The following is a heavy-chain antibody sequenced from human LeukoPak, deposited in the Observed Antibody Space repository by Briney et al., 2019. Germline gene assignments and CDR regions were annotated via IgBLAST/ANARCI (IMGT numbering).Heavy chain of an antibody. CDR3: ARVGSIAVRRYYMDV. CDR2: IYYSGST. CDR1: GGSISSYY. J-gene: IGHJ6*03. V-gene: IGHV4-59*01. Sequence: SETLSLTCTVSGGSISSYYWSWIRQPPGKGLEWIGYIYYSGSTNYNPSLKSRVTISVDTSKNQFSLKLSSVTAADTAVYYCARVGSIAVRRYYMDVWGKGTTVTVSS. D-gene: IGHD6-19*01.